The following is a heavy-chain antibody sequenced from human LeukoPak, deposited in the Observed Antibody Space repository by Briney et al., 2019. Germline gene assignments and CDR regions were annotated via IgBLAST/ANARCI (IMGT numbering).Heavy chain of an antibody. J-gene: IGHJ5*02. V-gene: IGHV1-46*01. D-gene: IGHD1-26*01. CDR1: GGTFSSYA. CDR3: ARDNSVGDTAWWFDP. CDR2: INPSGSST. Sequence: ASVKVSCKASGGTFSSYAISWVRQAPGQGLEWMGLINPSGSSTSYAQKFQGRLSLTRDMSTSTDYMELSSLRSEDTAVYYCARDNSVGDTAWWFDPWGQGTLVTASS.